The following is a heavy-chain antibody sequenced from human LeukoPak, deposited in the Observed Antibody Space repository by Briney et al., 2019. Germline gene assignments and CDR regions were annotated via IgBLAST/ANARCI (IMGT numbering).Heavy chain of an antibody. Sequence: SETLSLTCTVSGGSISSSSYYWGWIRQPPGKGLEWIVSIYYSGSTYYNPSLKSRVTISVDTSKNQFSLKLSSVTVADTAVYYCARQTLPHYYDSSGLDYWGQGTLVTVSS. V-gene: IGHV4-39*01. D-gene: IGHD3-22*01. CDR3: ARQTLPHYYDSSGLDY. CDR1: GGSISSSSYY. J-gene: IGHJ4*02. CDR2: IYYSGST.